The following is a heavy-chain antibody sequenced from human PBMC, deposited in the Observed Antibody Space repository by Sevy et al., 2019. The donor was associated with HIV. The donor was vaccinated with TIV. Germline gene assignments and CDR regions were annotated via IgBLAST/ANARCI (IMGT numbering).Heavy chain of an antibody. Sequence: ASVKVSCKASGYTFTSYAMNWVRQAPGQGLEWMGWINTKTGNPTYAQGFTGRFVFSLDTSVSTAYLQISSLKAEDTAVYYCARSESWFPRVYLDYWGQGTLVTVSS. CDR2: INTKTGNP. CDR1: GYTFTSYA. D-gene: IGHD3-22*01. CDR3: ARSESWFPRVYLDY. V-gene: IGHV7-4-1*02. J-gene: IGHJ4*02.